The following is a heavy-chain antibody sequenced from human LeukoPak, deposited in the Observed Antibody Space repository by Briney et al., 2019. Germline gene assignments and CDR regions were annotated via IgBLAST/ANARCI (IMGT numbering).Heavy chain of an antibody. CDR1: GFTFGNVW. CDR2: IKRKSAGGTP. Sequence: GGSLRLSCAASGFTFGNVWMSWVRQAPGKGLEWVGRIKRKSAGGTPDYAAPVKGRFTISRDDSINTLYLQMNSLKTDDTAVYHCVTGGHYFGTWVQGTLVTVSP. D-gene: IGHD3-10*01. CDR3: VTGGHYFGT. V-gene: IGHV3-15*01. J-gene: IGHJ5*02.